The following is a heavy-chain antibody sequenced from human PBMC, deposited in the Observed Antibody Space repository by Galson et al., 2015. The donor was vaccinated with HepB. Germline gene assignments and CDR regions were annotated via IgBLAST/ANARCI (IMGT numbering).Heavy chain of an antibody. CDR3: AREYSSSWYVGYFDY. CDR2: IIPIFGTA. D-gene: IGHD6-13*01. CDR1: GGTFSSYA. Sequence: SVKVSCKASGGTFSSYAISWVRQAPGQGLEWMGGIIPIFGTANYAQKFQGRVTITADESTSTAYMELRSLRSDDTAVYYCAREYSSSWYVGYFDYWGQGTLVTVSS. J-gene: IGHJ4*02. V-gene: IGHV1-69*13.